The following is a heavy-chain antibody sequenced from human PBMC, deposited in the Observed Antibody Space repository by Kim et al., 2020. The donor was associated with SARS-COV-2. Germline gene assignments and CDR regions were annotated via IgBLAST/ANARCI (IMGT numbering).Heavy chain of an antibody. J-gene: IGHJ4*02. CDR3: TTDATPTLSNYFDY. D-gene: IGHD2-15*01. V-gene: IGHV3-15*01. Sequence: GGSLRLSCAASGFTFSKTWMTWVRQAPGKGLEWVGRIKNKAQGATTDYAAPVKGRFTISRDDSENTLYLQMNSLKIEDTAVYYCTTDATPTLSNYFDYWGQGTLVTVSS. CDR2: IKNKAQGATT. CDR1: GFTFSKTW.